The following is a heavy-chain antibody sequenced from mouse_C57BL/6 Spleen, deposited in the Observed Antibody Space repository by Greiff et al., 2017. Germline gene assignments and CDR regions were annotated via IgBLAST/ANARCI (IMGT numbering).Heavy chain of an antibody. D-gene: IGHD3-3*01. Sequence: EVLLVQPGAGLVQPGASLKLSCAASGYTFSDYGMAWVRQAPRKGPEWVGIINHLACGIYYTDTFTGRFTLSVENANNTLYLELSSLRSEDTAVYYCARHTATRWIDYWGQGTSVTVSA. CDR1: GYTFSDYG. CDR3: ARHTATRWIDY. V-gene: IGHV5-15*01. CDR2: INHLACGI. J-gene: IGHJ3*01.